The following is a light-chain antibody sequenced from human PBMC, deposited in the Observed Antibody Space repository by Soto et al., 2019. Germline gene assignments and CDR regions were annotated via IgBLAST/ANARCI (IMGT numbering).Light chain of an antibody. CDR3: QHYSTSLLT. Sequence: EIVLTQSPGTLSLSPGERATLSCRASQIISNSYLAWYQQKPGQAPRLLIYDASSRATGIPDRFSGSGSGTDFTLTISRLEPEDSAVYYCQHYSTSLLTFGGGTKVESK. V-gene: IGKV3-20*01. J-gene: IGKJ4*01. CDR1: QIISNSY. CDR2: DAS.